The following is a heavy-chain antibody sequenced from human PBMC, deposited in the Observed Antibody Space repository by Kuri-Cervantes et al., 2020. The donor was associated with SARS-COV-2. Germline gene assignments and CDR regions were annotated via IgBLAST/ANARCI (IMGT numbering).Heavy chain of an antibody. J-gene: IGHJ6*03. CDR2: ISYDGSNK. CDR1: GFTFSSYA. D-gene: IGHD4-17*01. V-gene: IGHV3-30*04. Sequence: GGSLRLSCAASGFTFSSYAMHWVRQAPGKGLEWVAVISYDGSNKYYADSVKGRFTISRDNSKKMVYLQMNSLRVEDTAVYYCAKEVDFGDYGYYYMDVWGKGTTVTVSS. CDR3: AKEVDFGDYGYYYMDV.